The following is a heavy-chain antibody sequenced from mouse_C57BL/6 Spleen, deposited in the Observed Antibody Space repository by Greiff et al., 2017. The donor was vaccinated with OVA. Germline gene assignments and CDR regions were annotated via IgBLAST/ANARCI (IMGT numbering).Heavy chain of an antibody. CDR2: ISPGSGST. CDR1: GYTFTDYY. Sequence: QVQLQQSGAELVKPGASVKISCKASGYTFTDYYINWVKQRPGQGLEWIGKISPGSGSTYYNEKFKGKATLTADKSSSTAYMQLSILTSEDSAVYFCARYYDYDDYWGQGTTLTVSS. D-gene: IGHD2-4*01. J-gene: IGHJ2*01. V-gene: IGHV1-77*01. CDR3: ARYYDYDDY.